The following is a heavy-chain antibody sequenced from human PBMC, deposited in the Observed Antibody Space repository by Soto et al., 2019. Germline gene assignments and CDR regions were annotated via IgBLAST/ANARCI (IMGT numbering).Heavy chain of an antibody. J-gene: IGHJ6*02. Sequence: ASVKVSCKASGYTFTSYAMHWVRQAPGQRLEWMGWINAGNGNTKYSQKFQGRVTITRDTSASTAYMELSSLRSEDTAVYYCARDQRWGQWLDYYYYGMDVWGQGTTVTVSS. CDR2: INAGNGNT. D-gene: IGHD6-19*01. V-gene: IGHV1-3*01. CDR3: ARDQRWGQWLDYYYYGMDV. CDR1: GYTFTSYA.